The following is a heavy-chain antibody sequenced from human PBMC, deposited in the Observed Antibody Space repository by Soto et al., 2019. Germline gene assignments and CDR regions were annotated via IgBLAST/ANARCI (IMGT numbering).Heavy chain of an antibody. CDR1: GRSINSGGYS. D-gene: IGHD5-12*01. CDR2: VYHTGNT. CDR3: GRGYTGYDWSPYNYYGMDV. Sequence: QLQLQESGSGLVKPSQTLSLTCAVSGRSINSGGYSWNWIRQPPGQGLQWIGYVYHTGNTSYNPSLRSRVTISQDKSNNRFSLRLTSVTAAATALYFCGRGYTGYDWSPYNYYGMDVWGQGTSVTVSS. V-gene: IGHV4-30-2*01. J-gene: IGHJ6*02.